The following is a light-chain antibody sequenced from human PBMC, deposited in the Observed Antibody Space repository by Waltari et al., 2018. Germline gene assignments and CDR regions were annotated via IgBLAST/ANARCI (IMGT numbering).Light chain of an antibody. V-gene: IGKV1-6*01. CDR1: QGIRND. CDR2: AAS. CDR3: LQDYNYPYT. Sequence: GDRVTITCRASQGIRNDLGWYQQKPGKAPKLLIYAASSLQSGVPSRFSGSGSGTDFTLTISSLQPEDFATYYCLQDYNYPYTFGQGTKLEIK. J-gene: IGKJ2*01.